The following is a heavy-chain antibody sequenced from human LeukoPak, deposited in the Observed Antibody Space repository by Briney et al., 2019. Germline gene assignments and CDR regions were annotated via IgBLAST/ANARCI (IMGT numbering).Heavy chain of an antibody. CDR1: GGTFSSYA. CDR3: ARASSGYYDDAFDI. V-gene: IGHV1-69*13. D-gene: IGHD3-22*01. CDR2: INPIFGTA. Sequence: SVKVSCKASGGTFSSYAISWVRQAPGQGLEWMGGINPIFGTANYAQKFQGRVTITADESTSTAYMELSSLRSEDTAVYYCARASSGYYDDAFDIWGQGTMVTVSS. J-gene: IGHJ3*02.